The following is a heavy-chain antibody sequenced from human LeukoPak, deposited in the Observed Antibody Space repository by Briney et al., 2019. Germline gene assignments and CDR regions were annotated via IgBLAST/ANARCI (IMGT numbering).Heavy chain of an antibody. Sequence: GASVKVPCKASGYTFTSYGISWVRQAPGQGLEWMGWISGYNGNTNYAQKLQGRVTMTTDTSTSTAYMELRSLRSDDTAVYYCARDTAVGARNWFDPWGQGTLVTVSS. CDR2: ISGYNGNT. V-gene: IGHV1-18*01. J-gene: IGHJ5*02. D-gene: IGHD1-26*01. CDR1: GYTFTSYG. CDR3: ARDTAVGARNWFDP.